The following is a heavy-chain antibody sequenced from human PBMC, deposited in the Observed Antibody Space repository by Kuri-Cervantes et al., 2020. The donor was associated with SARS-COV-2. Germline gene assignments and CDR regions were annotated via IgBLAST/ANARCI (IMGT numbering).Heavy chain of an antibody. CDR3: ATLEQLGNYYYYYYYMDV. CDR2: FDPEDGET. CDR1: GYTLTELS. V-gene: IGHV1-24*01. Sequence: ASVKVSCKVSGYTLTELSMHWVRQAPGKGLEWMGGFDPEDGETIYAQKFQGRVTMTEDTSTDTAYMELSSLRSEDTAVYYCATLEQLGNYYYYYYYMDVWGKGTTVTVS. J-gene: IGHJ6*03. D-gene: IGHD6-6*01.